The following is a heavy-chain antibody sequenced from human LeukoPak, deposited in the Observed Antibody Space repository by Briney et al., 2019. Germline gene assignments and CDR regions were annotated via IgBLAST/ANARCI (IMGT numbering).Heavy chain of an antibody. Sequence: QPGGSLRLSCAASGFTVSSNYMSWVRQAPGKGLEWVSVIYSGGSTYYADSVKGRFTISRDNSKNTLYLQMNSLRAEDTAVYYCARGAGDYGDYFLDYWGQGTLVTVSS. D-gene: IGHD4-17*01. CDR1: GFTVSSNY. V-gene: IGHV3-53*01. CDR2: IYSGGST. J-gene: IGHJ4*02. CDR3: ARGAGDYGDYFLDY.